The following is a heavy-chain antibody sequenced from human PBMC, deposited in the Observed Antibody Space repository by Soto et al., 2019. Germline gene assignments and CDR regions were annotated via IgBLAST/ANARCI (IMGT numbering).Heavy chain of an antibody. CDR2: INAGNGNT. CDR3: ARVSLGRRYYYGMDV. Sequence: GASVKVSCKASGYTFTSYAMHWVRQAPGQRLEWMGWINAGNGNTKYSQKFQGRVTITRDTSASTAYMELSSLRSEDTAVYYCARVSLGRRYYYGMDVWGQGTTVTVSS. CDR1: GYTFTSYA. J-gene: IGHJ6*02. V-gene: IGHV1-3*01. D-gene: IGHD2-15*01.